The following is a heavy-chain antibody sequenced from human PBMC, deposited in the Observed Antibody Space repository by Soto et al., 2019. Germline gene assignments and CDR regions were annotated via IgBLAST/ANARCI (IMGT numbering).Heavy chain of an antibody. CDR2: ISGGGDST. D-gene: IGHD3-3*01. CDR3: ARGSAFRFLGGGDF. V-gene: IGHV3-23*04. CDR1: GFTFDDYA. Sequence: EVQLVESVGGLVQPGRSLRLSCAASGFTFDDYAMHWVRQAPGKGLEWVSGISGGGDSTYYADSVKGRFTISRDNSKNTLSLRMNSLRAEDTAIYYCARGSAFRFLGGGDFWGQGTLVTVSS. J-gene: IGHJ4*02.